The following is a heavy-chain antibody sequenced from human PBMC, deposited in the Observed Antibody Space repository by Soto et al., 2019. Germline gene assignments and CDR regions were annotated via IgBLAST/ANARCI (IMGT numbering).Heavy chain of an antibody. CDR3: ARGRFGGYYYYYYGMDV. CDR2: IYYSGST. V-gene: IGHV4-31*03. D-gene: IGHD3-16*01. J-gene: IGHJ6*02. Sequence: PSETLSLTCTVSGGSISSGGYYWSWIRKNPGKGLEWIGYIYYSGSTYYNPSLKSRVTISVDTSKNQFSLKLSSVTAADTAVYYCARGRFGGYYYYYYGMDVWGQGTTVTVSS. CDR1: GGSISSGGYY.